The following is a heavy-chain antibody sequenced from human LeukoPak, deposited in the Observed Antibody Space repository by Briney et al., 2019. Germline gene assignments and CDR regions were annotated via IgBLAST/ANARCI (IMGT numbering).Heavy chain of an antibody. Sequence: ASVKVSCKASGYTFTSYDINWVRQATGQGLEWMGWMNPNSGNTGYAQKFQGRVTMTRNTSISTAYMELSGLRSEDTAVYYCAILLRYFDWPLDYWGQGTLVTVSS. V-gene: IGHV1-8*01. CDR2: MNPNSGNT. CDR1: GYTFTSYD. D-gene: IGHD3-9*01. CDR3: AILLRYFDWPLDY. J-gene: IGHJ4*02.